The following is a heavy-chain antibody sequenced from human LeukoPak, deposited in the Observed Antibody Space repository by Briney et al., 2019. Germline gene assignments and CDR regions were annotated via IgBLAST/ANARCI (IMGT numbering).Heavy chain of an antibody. CDR3: ARGSSSSFDY. CDR1: GFTFSSYS. V-gene: IGHV3-21*01. D-gene: IGHD6-6*01. CDR2: ISNSGSYT. Sequence: GGSLRLSCAASGFTFSSYSMNWVRQAPGKGLEWVSSISNSGSYTYYADSVKGRFTISRDNAKNSLYLQMNSLRAEDTAVYYCARGSSSSFDYWGQGTLVTVSS. J-gene: IGHJ4*02.